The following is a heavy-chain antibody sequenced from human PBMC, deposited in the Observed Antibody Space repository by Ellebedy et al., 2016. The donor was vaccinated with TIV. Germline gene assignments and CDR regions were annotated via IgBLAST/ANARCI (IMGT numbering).Heavy chain of an antibody. J-gene: IGHJ5*02. Sequence: SETLSLTCTVSGDSISRSSYYWGWIRQPPGKGLEWIGRIYYSGSTDYNPSLKSRVTISADTSKNEISLRLSSVTAADTAVYYCARWFGELLYVRWFDPWGQGTLVTVSS. V-gene: IGHV4-39*01. CDR2: IYYSGST. CDR3: ARWFGELLYVRWFDP. D-gene: IGHD3-10*01. CDR1: GDSISRSSYY.